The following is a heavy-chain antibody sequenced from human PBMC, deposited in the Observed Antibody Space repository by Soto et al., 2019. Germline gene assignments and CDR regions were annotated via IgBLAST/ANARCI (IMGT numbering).Heavy chain of an antibody. Sequence: QVQMQESGPGLVRPSTTLSLSCSVSNGSISSTHWWSWLRQSPGKGLEWIGEIYQSGTTHYNPSLRPRVTISVDKCSNQFSLALPSVSASHTALYYCARFTEGSDGETDYSCFDSWGQGTLVTFS. D-gene: IGHD2-15*01. CDR2: IYQSGTT. J-gene: IGHJ4*02. CDR3: ARFTEGSDGETDYSCFDS. V-gene: IGHV4-4*02. CDR1: NGSISSTHW.